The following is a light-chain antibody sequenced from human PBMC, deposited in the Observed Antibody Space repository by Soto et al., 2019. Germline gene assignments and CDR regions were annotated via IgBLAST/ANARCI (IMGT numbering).Light chain of an antibody. V-gene: IGLV2-8*01. J-gene: IGLJ2*01. CDR3: SSYAGSNNLGV. CDR1: NSDVGGYNY. Sequence: QSVLTQPPSASGSPGQSVTISCTGTNSDVGGYNYVSWYQQHPGKAPKLMIYEVSKRPSGVPDRFSGSKSGNTASLTVSGLQAEDEADYYCSSYAGSNNLGVFGGGTQLTVL. CDR2: EVS.